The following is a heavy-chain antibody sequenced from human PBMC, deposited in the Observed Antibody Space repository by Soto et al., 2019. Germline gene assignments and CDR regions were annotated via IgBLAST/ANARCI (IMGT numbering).Heavy chain of an antibody. J-gene: IGHJ6*02. V-gene: IGHV4-59*01. CDR2: IYYSGST. D-gene: IGHD3-3*01. CDR3: ARMYYDFWSGPEASYGMDV. CDR1: GGSISSYY. Sequence: SETLSLTCTVSGGSISSYYWSWIRQPPGKGLEWIGYIYYSGSTNYNPSLKSRVTISVDTSKNQFSLKPSSVTAADTAVYYCARMYYDFWSGPEASYGMDVWGQGTTVTSP.